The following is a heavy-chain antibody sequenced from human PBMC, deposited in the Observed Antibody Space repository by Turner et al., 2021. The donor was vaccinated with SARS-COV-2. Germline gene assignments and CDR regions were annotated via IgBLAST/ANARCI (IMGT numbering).Heavy chain of an antibody. V-gene: IGHV3-23*01. CDR2: SSGSGGST. Sequence: EVQLLESGGGLVQPGGSLRLSCAASGFTFSSYVLSWVRQAPGKGLEWVSASSGSGGSTYYADSVKGRFTISRDNSKKTLYLQMNSLRAEDTAVYYCAKDGGSGRPRGYYYYYGIDVWGQGTTVTVSS. CDR1: GFTFSSYV. CDR3: AKDGGSGRPRGYYYYYGIDV. D-gene: IGHD3-10*01. J-gene: IGHJ6*02.